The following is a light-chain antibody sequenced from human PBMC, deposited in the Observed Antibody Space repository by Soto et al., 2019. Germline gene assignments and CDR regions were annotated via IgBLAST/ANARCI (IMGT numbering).Light chain of an antibody. J-gene: IGKJ5*01. CDR3: QQYGAIPFT. CDR1: QDVTKF. CDR2: DAS. Sequence: DIQMTQSPSSLSAFVGDTVTITCQASQDVTKFLNWYQQKPGKAPNLLIYDASNLETGVPSRFSGSGSGAHFTFTISSLQPEDFATYYCQQYGAIPFTFGQGTRLEIK. V-gene: IGKV1-33*01.